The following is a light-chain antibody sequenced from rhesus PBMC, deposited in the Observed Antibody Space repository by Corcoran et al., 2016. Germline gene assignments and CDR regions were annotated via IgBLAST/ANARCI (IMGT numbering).Light chain of an antibody. CDR2: AAS. J-gene: IGKJ1*01. V-gene: IGKV1S12*01. Sequence: DIQMTQSPSALSASVGDRVTISCRASQNIYSDLAWYQQKPGKAPKLLIYAASSLQTGIPSRFSGSGSWIDFTLTISSLQPEDSAAYYCQHYYDNPRTFGQGTKVEIK. CDR1: QNIYSD. CDR3: QHYYDNPRT.